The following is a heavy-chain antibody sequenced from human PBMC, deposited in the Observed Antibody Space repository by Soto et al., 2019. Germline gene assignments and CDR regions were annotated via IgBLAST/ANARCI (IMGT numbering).Heavy chain of an antibody. CDR2: IIPILCIA. J-gene: IGHJ6*02. CDR1: GGTFSSYT. Sequence: SVKVSCKASGGTFSSYTISWVRQAPGQGLEWMGRIIPILCIANYAQKFQGRVTITADKSTSTAYMELSSLRSEDTAVYYCARSLHGRSGWGNYYYYGMDVWGQGTTVTVSS. V-gene: IGHV1-69*02. D-gene: IGHD6-19*01. CDR3: ARSLHGRSGWGNYYYYGMDV.